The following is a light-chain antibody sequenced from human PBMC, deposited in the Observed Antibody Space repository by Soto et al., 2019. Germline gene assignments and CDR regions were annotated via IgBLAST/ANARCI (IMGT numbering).Light chain of an antibody. CDR2: GAS. V-gene: IGKV1-39*01. Sequence: DVQMTQSPSSLSASVGDRVTITCRASQYIVNYLNWYQQKTGRAPKLLIYGASSLQTGVPPRFSGSGSGTDFTLTINSLQPEDAATYYCQQAFDVPPVTFGPGTKVEI. CDR3: QQAFDVPPVT. J-gene: IGKJ2*01. CDR1: QYIVNY.